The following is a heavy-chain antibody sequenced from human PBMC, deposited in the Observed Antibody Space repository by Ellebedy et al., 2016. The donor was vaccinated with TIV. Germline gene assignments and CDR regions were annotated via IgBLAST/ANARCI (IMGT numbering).Heavy chain of an antibody. J-gene: IGHJ4*02. CDR2: ISYDGSNK. V-gene: IGHV3-30-3*01. D-gene: IGHD3-22*01. CDR1: GFTFSSYA. Sequence: GGSLRLXXAASGFTFSSYAMHWVRQAPGKGLEWVAVISYDGSNKYYADSVKGRFTISRDNSKNTLYLQMNSLRAEDTAVYYCARSVYDSSGYYLAYYFDYWGQGTLVTVSS. CDR3: ARSVYDSSGYYLAYYFDY.